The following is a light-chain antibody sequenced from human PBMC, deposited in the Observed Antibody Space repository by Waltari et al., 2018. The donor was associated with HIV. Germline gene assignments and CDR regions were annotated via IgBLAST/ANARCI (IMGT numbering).Light chain of an antibody. CDR3: AAWDDSLSGRV. CDR2: GSN. V-gene: IGLV1-47*01. J-gene: IGLJ3*02. Sequence: QSVLTQSPSASGTPGQRVTISCSGSSSNIGSNYVYWYQQLPGTAPKLLIYGSNQRPPRVPDRFSGSKSGTSASLAISGLRSEDEADYYCAAWDDSLSGRVFGGGTKLTVL. CDR1: SSNIGSNY.